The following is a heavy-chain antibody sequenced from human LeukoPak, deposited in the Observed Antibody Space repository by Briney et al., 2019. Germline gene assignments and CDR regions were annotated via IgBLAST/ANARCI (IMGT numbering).Heavy chain of an antibody. D-gene: IGHD3-22*01. V-gene: IGHV3-23*01. J-gene: IGHJ4*02. Sequence: GGSLRLSCAASGFTFSSYAMSWVRQAPGKGLEWVSAISGSGGSTYYADSVKGRFTISRDNSKNTLYLQMNSLRAEDTAVYYCAIGEGGVITVDYWGQGTLVTVSS. CDR3: AIGEGGVITVDY. CDR2: ISGSGGST. CDR1: GFTFSSYA.